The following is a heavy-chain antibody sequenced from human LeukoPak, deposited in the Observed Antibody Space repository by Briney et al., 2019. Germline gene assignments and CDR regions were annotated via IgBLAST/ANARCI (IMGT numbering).Heavy chain of an antibody. CDR1: GFTFSSYW. CDR3: ARDSGSH. Sequence: GGSLRLSCAASGFTFSSYWMTCVRQAPGKGLQWVGNIKPDGSASYYVDSVKGRFTISRDNANNSLYLQMNTLRAEDTAVYYCARDSGSHWGQGTLVTVSS. J-gene: IGHJ4*02. V-gene: IGHV3-7*05. CDR2: IKPDGSAS. D-gene: IGHD1-26*01.